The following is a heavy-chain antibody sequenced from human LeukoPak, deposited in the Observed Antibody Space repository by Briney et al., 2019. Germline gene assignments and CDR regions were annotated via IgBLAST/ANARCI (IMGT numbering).Heavy chain of an antibody. V-gene: IGHV1-69*13. CDR2: IIPIFGTA. Sequence: SVKVSCKASGGTFSSYAISWVRQAPEQGLEWMGGIIPIFGTANYAQKFQGRVTITADESTSTAYMELSSLRSEDTAVYYCAREGFDSTLNPYYYYYYMDVWGKGTTVTVSS. J-gene: IGHJ6*03. D-gene: IGHD3-9*01. CDR3: AREGFDSTLNPYYYYYYMDV. CDR1: GGTFSSYA.